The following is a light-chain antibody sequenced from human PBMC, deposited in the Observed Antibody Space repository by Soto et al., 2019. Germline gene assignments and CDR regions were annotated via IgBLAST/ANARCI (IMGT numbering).Light chain of an antibody. Sequence: QSALTQPPSASGSPGQSVTISCTGTSSDVGYYNYVSWYQQHPGKAPKLMIYEVTKRPSGVPDRFSGSKSGNTASLTVFGLQAEDEADYYCSSYAGSNNFVFGTGTKVTVL. CDR3: SSYAGSNNFV. CDR2: EVT. CDR1: SSDVGYYNY. V-gene: IGLV2-8*01. J-gene: IGLJ1*01.